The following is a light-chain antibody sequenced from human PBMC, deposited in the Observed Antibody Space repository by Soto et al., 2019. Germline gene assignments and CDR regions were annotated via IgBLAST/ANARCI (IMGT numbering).Light chain of an antibody. CDR1: QSVSSY. Sequence: EIVMTQSPATLSVSPGERATLSCRASQSVSSYLAWYQQKPGQAPRLLIYGASSRATGIPDRFSGSGSGTDFTLTISRLVPEDFAVYYCQQYGSSPPITFGQGTRLEIK. J-gene: IGKJ5*01. CDR3: QQYGSSPPIT. V-gene: IGKV3-20*01. CDR2: GAS.